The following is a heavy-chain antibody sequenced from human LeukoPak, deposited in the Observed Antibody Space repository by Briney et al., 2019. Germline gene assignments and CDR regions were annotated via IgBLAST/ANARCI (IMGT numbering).Heavy chain of an antibody. CDR1: GGSISSGGYY. D-gene: IGHD2-2*01. CDR2: IYTSGST. Sequence: SQSLSLTCTVSGGSISSGGYYWSSIRQPAGNGLEWIGRIYTSGSTNYNPSLKSRVTISVDTSKNQVSLKLSSVTAADTAVYYCARDRTVVPAAILDYFYYYMDVWGKGTTVTVSS. J-gene: IGHJ6*03. CDR3: ARDRTVVPAAILDYFYYYMDV. V-gene: IGHV4-61*02.